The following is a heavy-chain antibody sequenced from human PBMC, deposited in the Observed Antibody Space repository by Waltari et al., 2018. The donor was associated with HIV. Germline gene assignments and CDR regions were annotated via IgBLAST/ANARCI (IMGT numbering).Heavy chain of an antibody. CDR2: IYYSGSP. Sequence: QLQMQESGPGLVKPSETLSITCTVSGGSISSSSYYWGWIRQPPGKGLEWIGSIYYSGSPHYNPSLKSLVTISVDTSKNQFSLKLSSVTAAYTAVYDCARTWKAAAVYYYYGMDVWGQGTTVTVSS. V-gene: IGHV4-39*01. D-gene: IGHD6-13*01. CDR3: ARTWKAAAVYYYYGMDV. J-gene: IGHJ6*02. CDR1: GGSISSSSYY.